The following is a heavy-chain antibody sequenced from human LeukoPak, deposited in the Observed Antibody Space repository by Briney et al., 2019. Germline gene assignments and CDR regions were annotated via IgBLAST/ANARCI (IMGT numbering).Heavy chain of an antibody. J-gene: IGHJ4*02. D-gene: IGHD2-2*01. V-gene: IGHV3-53*01. CDR3: ARASRRYCSRTSCYPFDY. CDR2: IYSGGST. Sequence: GGSLRLSCAASGFTVSSNYMSWVRQAPGKGLECVSVIYSGGSTYYADSVKGRFTISIDNSKNTLYLQMNSLRAEDTAVYYCARASRRYCSRTSCYPFDYWGQGTLVTVSS. CDR1: GFTVSSNY.